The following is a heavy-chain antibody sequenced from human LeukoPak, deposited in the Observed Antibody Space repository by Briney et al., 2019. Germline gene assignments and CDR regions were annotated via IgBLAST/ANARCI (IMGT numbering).Heavy chain of an antibody. V-gene: IGHV6-1*01. J-gene: IGHJ3*02. CDR1: GDTVSSDSAA. CDR2: TYYRSKWYN. CDR3: AREGPAFDI. Sequence: SQSLSLTCAISGDTVSSDSAAWNWIRQSPSRGLEWLGRTYYRSKWYNDYVESVKSRITINADTSKNQFSLTLNSVTPEDTAVYYCAREGPAFDIWGQGTMVTVSS.